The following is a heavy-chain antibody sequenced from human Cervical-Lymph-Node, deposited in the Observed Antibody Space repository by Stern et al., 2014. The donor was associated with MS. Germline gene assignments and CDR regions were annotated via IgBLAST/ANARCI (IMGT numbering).Heavy chain of an antibody. D-gene: IGHD2-8*01. CDR1: GYTFTSYG. CDR2: ISAYNGNT. CDR3: ARLDQDGVCLGS. J-gene: IGHJ5*02. Sequence: VQLEESGAEVKKPGASVKVSCKAYGYTFTSYGVSWVRQAPGQGLEWMGWISAYNGNTNYAQKLQGRVTMTTDTSTSTAYMELRSLRSDDTAVYYCARLDQDGVCLGSWGQGTLVTVSS. V-gene: IGHV1-18*01.